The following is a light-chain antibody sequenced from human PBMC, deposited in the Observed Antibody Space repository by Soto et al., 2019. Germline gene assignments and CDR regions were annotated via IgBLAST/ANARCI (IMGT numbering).Light chain of an antibody. Sequence: IVLTQSEDTLSLSPRERATLSCRASQNLRSSLAWYQQKPGQAPRLLIYGASSRATGIPDRFSGSGSGTDFTLTISRLEPEDFAVYYCQQYGRSWTFGQGTKVDI. J-gene: IGKJ1*01. CDR3: QQYGRSWT. CDR2: GAS. V-gene: IGKV3-20*01. CDR1: QNLRSS.